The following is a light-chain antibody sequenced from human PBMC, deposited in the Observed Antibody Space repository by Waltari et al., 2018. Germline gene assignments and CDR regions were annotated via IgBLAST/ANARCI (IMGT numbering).Light chain of an antibody. CDR3: QQYNSYRS. CDR1: QSSSKW. V-gene: IGKV1-5*03. Sequence: DIQMTQSPSTLSASVGDRVNITCRASQSSSKWLAWYQQKPGKAPNLLIYKTSTLESGVPSRFSGSGSGTEFTLTIDSLQPDDFATYYCQQYNSYRSFGQGTKVEIK. CDR2: KTS. J-gene: IGKJ1*01.